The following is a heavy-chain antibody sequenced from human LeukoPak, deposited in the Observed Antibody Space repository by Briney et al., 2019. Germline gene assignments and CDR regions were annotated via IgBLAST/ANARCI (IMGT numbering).Heavy chain of an antibody. CDR1: GFTFDDYA. D-gene: IGHD5-18*01. V-gene: IGHV3-43*02. CDR3: AKAGGYGYSDGMDV. J-gene: IGHJ6*02. Sequence: GGSLGLSCAASGFTFDDYAMHWVRQAPGKGLEWVSLISGDGGSTYYADSVKGRFTISRDNSKNSLYLQMNSLRTEDTALYYCAKAGGYGYSDGMDVWGQGTTVTVSS. CDR2: ISGDGGST.